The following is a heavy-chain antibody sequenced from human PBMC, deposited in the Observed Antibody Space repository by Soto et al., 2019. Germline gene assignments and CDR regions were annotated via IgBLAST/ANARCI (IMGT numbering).Heavy chain of an antibody. CDR1: GFNFRSYA. CDR2: ISGSGGTS. Sequence: DVELAESGGGLVQPGGSLRLSCAASGFNFRSYAMSWVRRAPWKGLEWVSAISGSGGTSYFADSVRGRVTISRDNSKNTLYLDLSSLRVEDTAEYYCAQGRGSSWTFGYWDHGTMVSVS. CDR3: AQGRGSSWTFGY. D-gene: IGHD6-13*01. V-gene: IGHV3-23*04. J-gene: IGHJ4*01.